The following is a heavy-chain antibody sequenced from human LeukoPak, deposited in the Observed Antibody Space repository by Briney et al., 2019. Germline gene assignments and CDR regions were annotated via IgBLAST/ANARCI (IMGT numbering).Heavy chain of an antibody. CDR1: GGSISSSSYY. D-gene: IGHD3-3*01. J-gene: IGHJ3*02. CDR2: IYYSGST. V-gene: IGHV4-39*07. CDR3: AGYYDFWSGYSDDAFDI. Sequence: SETLSLTCTVSGGSISSSSYYWGWIRQPPGKGLEWVGSIYYSGSTNYNPSLKSRVTISVDTSKNQFSLKLSSVTAADTAVYYCAGYYDFWSGYSDDAFDIWGQGTMVTVSS.